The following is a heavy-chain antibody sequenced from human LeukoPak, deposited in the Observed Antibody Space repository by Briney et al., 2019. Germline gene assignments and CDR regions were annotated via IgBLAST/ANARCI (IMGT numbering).Heavy chain of an antibody. V-gene: IGHV5-51*01. CDR2: IYPGDSDS. CDR3: VRQHQIGFSRSWYSIDF. Sequence: GESLKISCQGSGYTFTTYWIGWVRQMPGKGLEWMGIIYPGDSDSKYSPSFQGQVTISADKSISTAYLQWSSLKASDTAMYYCVRQHQIGFSRSWYSIDFWGQGTQVTHSS. CDR1: GYTFTTYW. J-gene: IGHJ4*02. D-gene: IGHD6-13*01.